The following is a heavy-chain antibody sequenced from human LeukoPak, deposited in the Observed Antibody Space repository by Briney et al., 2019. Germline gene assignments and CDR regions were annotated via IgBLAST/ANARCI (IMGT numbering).Heavy chain of an antibody. D-gene: IGHD3-10*01. J-gene: IGHJ4*02. CDR2: IIPIFGTA. V-gene: IGHV1-69*06. CDR1: GYTFTNFD. CDR3: ASPRITMVRGASFDY. Sequence: ASVKVSCKASGYTFTNFDISWVRQAPGQGLEWMGGIIPIFGTANYAQKFQGRVTITADKSTSTAYMELSSLRSEDTAVYYCASPRITMVRGASFDYWGQGTLVTVSS.